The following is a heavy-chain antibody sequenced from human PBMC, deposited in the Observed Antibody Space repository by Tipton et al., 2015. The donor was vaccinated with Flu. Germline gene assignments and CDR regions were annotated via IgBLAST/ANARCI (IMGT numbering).Heavy chain of an antibody. V-gene: IGHV4-38-2*01. CDR1: GDSISSDYY. CDR2: VSRTGNT. J-gene: IGHJ3*02. Sequence: TLSLTCAVSGDSISSDYYWGWIRQFPGKGLEWIGTVSRTGNTIYNPSLKSRVTLSIDTSKNQFSLKLSSVTAADTAVYYCATGDAAFDMWGRGTMATVSS. CDR3: ATGDAAFDM.